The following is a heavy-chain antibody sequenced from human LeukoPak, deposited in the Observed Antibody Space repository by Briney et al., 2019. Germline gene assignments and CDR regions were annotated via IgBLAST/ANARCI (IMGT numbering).Heavy chain of an antibody. D-gene: IGHD3-22*01. Sequence: GASVKVSCKASGYTFTGYYMHWVRQAPGQGLQWMGWMNPNSGGTNYAQKFQGRVTMTRDTSISTAYMELSRLRSDDTAVYYCARDPDPPYYYDSSGYYSNWGQGTLVTVSS. CDR2: MNPNSGGT. CDR3: ARDPDPPYYYDSSGYYSN. J-gene: IGHJ4*02. CDR1: GYTFTGYY. V-gene: IGHV1-2*02.